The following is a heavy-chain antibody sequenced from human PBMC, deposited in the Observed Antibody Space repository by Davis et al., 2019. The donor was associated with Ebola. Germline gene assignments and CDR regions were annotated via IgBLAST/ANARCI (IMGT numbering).Heavy chain of an antibody. J-gene: IGHJ5*02. CDR1: GGSFSGYY. V-gene: IGHV4-34*01. CDR3: ARGRRSSSWYVAAWFDP. Sequence: MPSETLSLTCAVYGGSFSGYYWSWIRQPPGKGLEWIGEINHSGSTNYNPSLKSRVTISVDTSKNQFSLKLSSVTAADTAVYYCARGRRSSSWYVAAWFDPWGQGTLVTVSS. CDR2: INHSGST. D-gene: IGHD6-13*01.